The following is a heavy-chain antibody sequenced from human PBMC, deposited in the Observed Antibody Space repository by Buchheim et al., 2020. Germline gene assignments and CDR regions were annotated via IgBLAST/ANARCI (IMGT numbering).Heavy chain of an antibody. CDR1: GFTFSDYY. CDR2: ISSSGSTI. V-gene: IGHV3-11*01. D-gene: IGHD3-3*01. J-gene: IGHJ4*02. CDR3: ARDYLPPSHYDFWSGYYAYFDY. Sequence: QVQLVESGGGLVKPGGSLRLSCAASGFTFSDYYMSWIRQAPGKGLEWVSYISSSGSTIYYADSVKGRFTISRDNAKNSLYLQMNSMGAEDTAVYYCARDYLPPSHYDFWSGYYAYFDYWGQGTL.